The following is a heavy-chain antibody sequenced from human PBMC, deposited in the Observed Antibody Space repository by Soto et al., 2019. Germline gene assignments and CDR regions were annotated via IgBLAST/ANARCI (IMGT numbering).Heavy chain of an antibody. V-gene: IGHV1-46*01. CDR1: GYTFTYRY. J-gene: IGHJ4*02. Sequence: ASVKVSCKASGYTFTYRYLHWVRQAPGQGLEWMGLITPINGSTSYAQKFQDRVTMTRDTSTSTVYMELSSLRSEVTAVYYCARDSLVGPYYFDYWGQGTLVTVSS. CDR2: ITPINGST. CDR3: ARDSLVGPYYFDY. D-gene: IGHD1-26*01.